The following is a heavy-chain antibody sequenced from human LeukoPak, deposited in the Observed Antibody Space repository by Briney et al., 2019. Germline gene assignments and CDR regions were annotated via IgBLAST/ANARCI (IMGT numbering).Heavy chain of an antibody. CDR2: ISAYNGNT. CDR1: GYTFTSYG. V-gene: IGHV1-18*01. D-gene: IGHD6-13*01. CDR3: ARAYPTGYSSSWYLVYYYYYYMDV. J-gene: IGHJ6*03. Sequence: GASVKVSCKASGYTFTSYGISWVRQAPGQGLEWMGWISAYNGNTNYAQKLQGRVTMTTDTSTSTAYMELRSLRSDDTAVYYCARAYPTGYSSSWYLVYYYYYYMDVWGKGTTVTVSS.